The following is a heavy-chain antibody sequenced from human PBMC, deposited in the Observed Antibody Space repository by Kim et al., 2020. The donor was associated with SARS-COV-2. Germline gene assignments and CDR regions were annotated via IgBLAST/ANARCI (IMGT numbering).Heavy chain of an antibody. CDR2: ISGSGGST. Sequence: GGSLRLSCAASGFTFSSYAMSWVRQAPGKGLEWVSAISGSGGSTYYADSVKGRFTISRDNSKNTLYLQMNSLRAEDTAVYYCAKDQIAAAGRERYYYYYYYGMDVWGQGTTVTVSS. CDR1: GFTFSSYA. D-gene: IGHD6-13*01. V-gene: IGHV3-23*01. CDR3: AKDQIAAAGRERYYYYYYYGMDV. J-gene: IGHJ6*02.